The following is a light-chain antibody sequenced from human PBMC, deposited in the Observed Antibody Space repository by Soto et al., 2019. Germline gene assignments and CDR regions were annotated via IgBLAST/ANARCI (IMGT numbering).Light chain of an antibody. J-gene: IGKJ1*01. Sequence: EIVLTQSPGSLSWSPGQRATLSCRASQSVDTTFFAWYQKKPGQAPRLLIYGASKRATGIPDRFSGSGSGTDFTLIISRLEREDFAVYYCQQYMSSVTFGQGTKVEIK. CDR2: GAS. CDR3: QQYMSSVT. V-gene: IGKV3-20*01. CDR1: QSVDTTF.